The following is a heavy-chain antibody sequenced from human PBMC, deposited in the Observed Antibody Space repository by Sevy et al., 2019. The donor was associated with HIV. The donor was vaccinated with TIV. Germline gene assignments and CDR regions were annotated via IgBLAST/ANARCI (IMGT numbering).Heavy chain of an antibody. CDR1: GFTFSSYA. CDR2: ISGSGGRT. V-gene: IGHV3-23*01. D-gene: IGHD2-15*01. J-gene: IGHJ3*02. Sequence: GGSLRLSCAASGFTFSSYAKSWVRQAPGKGLEWVSAISGSGGRTYYADSVKGRFTISRDNSKNTLYLQMNSLRAEDTAVYYCMTNRCSGGSCYRLNAFDIWGQGTMVTVSS. CDR3: MTNRCSGGSCYRLNAFDI.